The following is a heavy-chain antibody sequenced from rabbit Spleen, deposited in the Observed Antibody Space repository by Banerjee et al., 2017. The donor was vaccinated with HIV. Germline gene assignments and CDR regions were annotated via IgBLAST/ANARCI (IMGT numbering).Heavy chain of an antibody. V-gene: IGHV1S45*01. CDR2: IYTGTSGTT. Sequence: QEQLEESGGGLVKPEGSLTLTCKASGFDLSSYYHMCWVRQAPGKGLESIACIYTGTSGTTYAASWAKGRFTISKTSSTTVTLQMTRLTAADTATYFCARAEDSVYLSFSLWGPGTLVTVS. CDR1: GFDLSSYYH. CDR3: ARAEDSVYLSFSL. D-gene: IGHD1-1*01. J-gene: IGHJ4*01.